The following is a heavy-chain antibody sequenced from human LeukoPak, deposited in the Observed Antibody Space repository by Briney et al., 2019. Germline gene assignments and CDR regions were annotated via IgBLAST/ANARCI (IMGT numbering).Heavy chain of an antibody. D-gene: IGHD3-3*01. CDR3: ARVYDFWSGYYDWFDP. CDR2: MNPNSGNT. J-gene: IGHJ5*02. Sequence: SVKVSCKASGYTFTTYDINWVRQATGHRLECMGWMNPNSGNTGYAQKFQGRVTMTRNTSISTAYMELSSLRSEDTAVYYCARVYDFWSGYYDWFDPWGQGILVTVSS. CDR1: GYTFTTYD. V-gene: IGHV1-8*01.